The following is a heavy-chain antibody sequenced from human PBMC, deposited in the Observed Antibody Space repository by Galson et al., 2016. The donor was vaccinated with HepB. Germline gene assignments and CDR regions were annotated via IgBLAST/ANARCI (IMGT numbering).Heavy chain of an antibody. Sequence: TLSLTCAVSGVSISSSDWWSWVRQPPGQGLEWIGQIFHSGRVNYTPSLASRVTISIDTSNNHFSLRLTSVTAADTALYYCARQYWSGPSDYWGQGTLVTVSS. V-gene: IGHV4-4*02. J-gene: IGHJ4*02. CDR3: ARQYWSGPSDY. CDR2: IFHSGRV. CDR1: GVSISSSDW. D-gene: IGHD2/OR15-2a*01.